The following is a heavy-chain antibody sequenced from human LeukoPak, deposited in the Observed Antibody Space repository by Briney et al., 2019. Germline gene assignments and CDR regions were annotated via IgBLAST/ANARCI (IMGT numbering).Heavy chain of an antibody. J-gene: IGHJ6*02. V-gene: IGHV1-69*04. CDR1: GGTFSSYA. CDR3: ARDTVYYDSSGYYYYYYGMDV. CDR2: IIPILGIA. D-gene: IGHD3-22*01. Sequence: ASVKVSCKASGGTFSSYAISWVRQAPGQGLEWMGRIIPILGIANYAQKFQGRVTITADKSTSTAYMELSSQRSEDTAVYYCARDTVYYDSSGYYYYYYGMDVWGQGTTVTVSS.